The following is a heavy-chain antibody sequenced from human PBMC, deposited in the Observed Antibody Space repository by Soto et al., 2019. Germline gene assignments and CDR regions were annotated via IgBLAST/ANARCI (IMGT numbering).Heavy chain of an antibody. J-gene: IGHJ6*03. CDR3: ARDYYYYMDG. Sequence: GGSLRLSCAASGFTFSSYAMSWVRQAPGMGLEWVSAISGSGVSTFYADSVKGRFTISRDNSKNTLYLQMNSLRAEDTAVYYCARDYYYYMDGWGKGTRVTFSS. CDR1: GFTFSSYA. V-gene: IGHV3-23*01. CDR2: ISGSGVST.